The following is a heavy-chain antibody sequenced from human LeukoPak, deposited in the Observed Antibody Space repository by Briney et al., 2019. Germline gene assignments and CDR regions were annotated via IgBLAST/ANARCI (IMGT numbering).Heavy chain of an antibody. Sequence: GGSLRLSCAASGFTFSSYSMNWVRQAPGKGLEWVSSISTSSSYIYYADSVKGRFTISRDNAKKSVYLQMNSLRVEDTAVYYCARAYSERYGLGYYYMDVWGKGTTVTISS. J-gene: IGHJ6*03. CDR1: GFTFSSYS. V-gene: IGHV3-21*01. CDR3: ARAYSERYGLGYYYMDV. D-gene: IGHD1-26*01. CDR2: ISTSSSYI.